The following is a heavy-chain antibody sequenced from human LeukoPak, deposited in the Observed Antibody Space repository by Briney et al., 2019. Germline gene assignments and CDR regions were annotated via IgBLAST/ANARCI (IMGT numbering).Heavy chain of an antibody. CDR2: IYHSGST. Sequence: SETLSLNCAVSGYSISSGYYWGWIRQPPGKGLEWIGSIYHSGSTYYNPSLKSRVTISVDTSKNQFSLKLSSVTAADTAVYYCARLSSSSSDYWGQGALVTVSS. D-gene: IGHD6-6*01. J-gene: IGHJ4*02. CDR3: ARLSSSSSDY. V-gene: IGHV4-38-2*01. CDR1: GYSISSGYY.